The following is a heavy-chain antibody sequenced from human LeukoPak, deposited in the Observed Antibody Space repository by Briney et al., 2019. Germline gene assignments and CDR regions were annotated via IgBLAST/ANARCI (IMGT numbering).Heavy chain of an antibody. J-gene: IGHJ6*03. V-gene: IGHV4-59*08. D-gene: IGHD3-10*01. CDR2: IYNSGST. CDR3: ARRIYGSGRPYYYYYMDV. Sequence: PSETLSPTCTVSGGSISSYYWSWIRQPPGKGLEWIGYIYNSGSTNYNPSLKSRVTISVDTSKNQFSLKLSSVTAADTAVYYCARRIYGSGRPYYYYYMDVWGKGTTVTVSS. CDR1: GGSISSYY.